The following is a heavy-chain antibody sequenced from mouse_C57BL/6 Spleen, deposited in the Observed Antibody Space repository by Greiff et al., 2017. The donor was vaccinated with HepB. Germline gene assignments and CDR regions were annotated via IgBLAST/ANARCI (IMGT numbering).Heavy chain of an antibody. D-gene: IGHD1-1*01. CDR2: IHPNSGST. V-gene: IGHV1-64*01. J-gene: IGHJ2*01. CDR1: GYTFTSYW. Sequence: QVQLQQPGAELVKPGASVKLSCKASGYTFTSYWMHWVKQRPGQGLEWIGMIHPNSGSTNYNEKFKSKATVTVDQSSSPAYMQISSLTSEDSAVEYCASDTYYGSNHFDYWGQGTTLTVSS. CDR3: ASDTYYGSNHFDY.